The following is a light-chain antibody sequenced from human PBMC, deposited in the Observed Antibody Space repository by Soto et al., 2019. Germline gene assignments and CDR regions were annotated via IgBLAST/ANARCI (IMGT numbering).Light chain of an antibody. J-gene: IGKJ3*01. V-gene: IGKV3-20*01. Sequence: EIVLTQSPGTLSLPPGERATLSCSASQSVSSSYLAWYQQKPGQAPRLLIYGASNRATGIPDRFSGSGSGTDFTLTISRLEPEDFAVYYCQQYSNSPFTFGPGTKVDI. CDR2: GAS. CDR3: QQYSNSPFT. CDR1: QSVSSSY.